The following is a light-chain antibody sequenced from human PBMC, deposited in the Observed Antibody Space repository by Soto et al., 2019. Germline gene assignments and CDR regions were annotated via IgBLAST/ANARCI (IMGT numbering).Light chain of an antibody. V-gene: IGKV1-39*01. Sequence: QMTQSPSSLSASVGARVTITCRASQNIRTYLNWYQQKPGKAPSLLIYGASTLQSGVPSRFSGSGSATDFTLNITSLKPEDFATYYCQQSYTTPRTFGQGTKVEIK. CDR3: QQSYTTPRT. CDR1: QNIRTY. J-gene: IGKJ1*01. CDR2: GAS.